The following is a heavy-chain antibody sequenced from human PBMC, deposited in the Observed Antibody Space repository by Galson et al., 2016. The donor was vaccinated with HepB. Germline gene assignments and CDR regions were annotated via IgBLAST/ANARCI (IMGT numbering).Heavy chain of an antibody. CDR1: GFTISNYV. CDR2: ISTTGSTT. D-gene: IGHD3-16*02. V-gene: IGHV3-23*01. J-gene: IGHJ5*02. Sequence: SLRLSCAASGFTISNYVVTWVRQAPGMGLEWVSGISTTGSTTYYADSVKGRFTISRDNSKNTLYLQMSGLRADDTAVYYCAADYHDTYFDPWGQGTLVTVSS. CDR3: AADYHDTYFDP.